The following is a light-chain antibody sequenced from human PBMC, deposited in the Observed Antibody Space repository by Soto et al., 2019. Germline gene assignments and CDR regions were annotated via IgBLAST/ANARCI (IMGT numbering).Light chain of an antibody. CDR3: SSYAGSDNYVV. J-gene: IGLJ2*01. V-gene: IGLV2-8*01. Sequence: QSVLTQPPSASGSPGQSVTISCTGTSSDVGGYNSVSWYQQHPDKAPKLMIFDVSRRSSGVPDRFSGSKSGNTASLTVSGLQAEDEADYYCSSYAGSDNYVVFGGGTQLTVL. CDR1: SSDVGGYNS. CDR2: DVS.